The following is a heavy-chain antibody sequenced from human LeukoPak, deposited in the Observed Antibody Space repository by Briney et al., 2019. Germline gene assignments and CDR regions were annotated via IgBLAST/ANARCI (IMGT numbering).Heavy chain of an antibody. CDR1: GFTFSSYG. CDR2: IRYDGSNK. D-gene: IGHD2-2*01. V-gene: IGHV3-30*02. Sequence: PGGSLRLSCAASGFTFSSYGMHWVRQAPGKGLEWVAFIRYDGSNKYYADSVKGRFTISRDNSKNTLYLQMNSLRAEDTAVYYCAKPVVPAAMIPDAFDIWGQGTMVTVYS. CDR3: AKPVVPAAMIPDAFDI. J-gene: IGHJ3*02.